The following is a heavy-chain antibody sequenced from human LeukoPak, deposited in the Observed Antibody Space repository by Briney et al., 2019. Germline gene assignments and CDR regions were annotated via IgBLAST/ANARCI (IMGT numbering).Heavy chain of an antibody. CDR1: GFSLSTSGVG. D-gene: IGHD6-13*01. V-gene: IGHV2-5*02. CDR3: EHRKVSSWYFDY. J-gene: IGHJ4*02. CDR2: IYWDYDK. Sequence: SGPTLVKPTQTLTLTSTFSGFSLSTSGVGVGWIRQPPGKALEWLALIYWDYDKRYSPSLKSRLTITKDTSKNQVVLTMTNMDPVDTATYYSEHRKVSSWYFDYWGQGTLVTVSS.